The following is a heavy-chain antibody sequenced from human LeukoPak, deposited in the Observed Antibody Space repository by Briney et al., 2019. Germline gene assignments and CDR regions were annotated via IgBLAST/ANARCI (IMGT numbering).Heavy chain of an antibody. CDR3: ARYYGDNYYYGLDV. J-gene: IGHJ6*02. D-gene: IGHD4-17*01. CDR1: GFTFSRYW. CDR2: IKQDGSEK. Sequence: GGSLRLSCAASGFTFSRYWMSWVRQAPGKGLEWVANIKQDGSEKRYVDSVKGRFTISRDNAKNSVHLQMNSLRAEDTALYYCARYYGDNYYYGLDVWGQGTTVTVSS. V-gene: IGHV3-7*04.